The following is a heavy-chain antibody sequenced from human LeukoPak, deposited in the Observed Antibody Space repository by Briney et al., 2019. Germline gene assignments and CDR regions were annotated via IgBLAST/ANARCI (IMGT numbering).Heavy chain of an antibody. Sequence: GGSLSLSCSASGFSFRDYYVTWIRQAPGKGPECISYISGLGGLQYYADSVKGRFTISRDNSKSSLYLPIKSLRAGDTAVYYCARVSLKRKIRGAPVDFWGQETPVTVSS. CDR1: GFSFRDYY. CDR2: ISGLGGLQ. V-gene: IGHV3-11*01. D-gene: IGHD1-26*01. CDR3: ARVSLKRKIRGAPVDF. J-gene: IGHJ4*02.